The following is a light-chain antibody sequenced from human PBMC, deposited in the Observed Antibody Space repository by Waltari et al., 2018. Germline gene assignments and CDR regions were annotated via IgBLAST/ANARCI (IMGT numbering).Light chain of an antibody. CDR1: QSVSSN. V-gene: IGKV3-15*01. J-gene: IGKJ5*01. Sequence: VVLTPSPPTLSVSPGESAIISCRASQSVSSNLAWYQQKPGQAPRLLIYDASTMASPIPARFRGSGSGTEFTLTINSLQSEDSATYYCQQYNHWPPITFGQGTRLDIK. CDR2: DAS. CDR3: QQYNHWPPIT.